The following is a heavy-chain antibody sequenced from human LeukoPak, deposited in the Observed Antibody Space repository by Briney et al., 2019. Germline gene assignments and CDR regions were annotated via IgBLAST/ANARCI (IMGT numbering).Heavy chain of an antibody. D-gene: IGHD6-13*01. CDR2: ISYDGSNK. V-gene: IGHV3-30*18. Sequence: QPGGSLRLSCAASGFTFSSYGMHWVRQAPGKGLEWVAVISYDGSNKYYADSVKGRFTISRDNSKNTLYLQMNSLRAEDTAVYYCAKGTIAAAATDAFDIWGQGTMVTVSS. CDR1: GFTFSSYG. CDR3: AKGTIAAAATDAFDI. J-gene: IGHJ3*02.